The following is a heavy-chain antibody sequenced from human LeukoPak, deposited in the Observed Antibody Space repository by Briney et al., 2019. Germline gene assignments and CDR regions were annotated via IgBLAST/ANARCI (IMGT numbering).Heavy chain of an antibody. V-gene: IGHV3-30*04. CDR3: ALTTIGVDYYFEY. CDR2: ISYDGTNK. Sequence: GGSLRLSCAGSGFTFSDYAMHWVRQAPGKGLEWVALISYDGTNKYYAESVRGRFTISRDNSQNTLYLHMNSLTGADTSVYYCALTTIGVDYYFEYWGQGTPVTVSS. D-gene: IGHD2-8*01. J-gene: IGHJ4*02. CDR1: GFTFSDYA.